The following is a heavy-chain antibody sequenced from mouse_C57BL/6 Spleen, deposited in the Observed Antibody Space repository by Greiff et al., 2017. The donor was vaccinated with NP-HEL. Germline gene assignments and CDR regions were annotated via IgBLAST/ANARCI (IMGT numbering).Heavy chain of an antibody. CDR1: GYTFTDYY. D-gene: IGHD1-1*01. V-gene: IGHV1-19*01. CDR3: AYGSSWFAY. CDR2: INPYNGGT. Sequence: VQLQQSGPVLVKPGASVKMSCKASGYTFTDYYMNWVKQSHGKSLEWIGVINPYNGGTSYNQKFKGKATLTVDKSSSTAYMELNSLTSEDSAVYYCAYGSSWFAYWGQGTLVTVSA. J-gene: IGHJ3*01.